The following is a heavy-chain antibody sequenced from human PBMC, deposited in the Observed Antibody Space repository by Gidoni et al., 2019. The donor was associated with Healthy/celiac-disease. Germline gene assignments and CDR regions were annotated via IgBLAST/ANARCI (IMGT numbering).Heavy chain of an antibody. J-gene: IGHJ6*02. CDR3: ARQGDPGIEVALTAYYYYGMDV. V-gene: IGHV1-69*19. D-gene: IGHD6-19*01. Sequence: QVQLVQSGAALKKPGSSVKVSCKASGGTFSSYAISWVLQAPGQGLAWMGGIIPSVGTANYAQKFQGRVTITADESTSTAYMELSSLRSEDTAVYYCARQGDPGIEVALTAYYYYGMDVWGQGTTVTVSS. CDR1: GGTFSSYA. CDR2: IIPSVGTA.